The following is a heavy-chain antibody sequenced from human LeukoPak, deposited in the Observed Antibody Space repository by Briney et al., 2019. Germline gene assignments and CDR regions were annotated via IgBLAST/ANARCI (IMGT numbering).Heavy chain of an antibody. CDR3: ARHVRFLEWLSSYYFDY. V-gene: IGHV4-39*01. CDR1: GGSISSSSYY. Sequence: SETLSLTCTVSGGSISSSSYYWGWIRQPPGRGLEWIGSIYYSGSTYYNPSLKSRVTISVDTSKSQFSLRLTSVTAADTAVYYCARHVRFLEWLSSYYFDYWGQGTLVTVSS. D-gene: IGHD3-3*01. CDR2: IYYSGST. J-gene: IGHJ4*02.